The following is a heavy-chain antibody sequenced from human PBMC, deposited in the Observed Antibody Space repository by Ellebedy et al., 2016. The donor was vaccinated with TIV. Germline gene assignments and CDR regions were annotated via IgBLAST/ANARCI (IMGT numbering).Heavy chain of an antibody. V-gene: IGHV4-59*12. Sequence: SETLSLXXAVSGASISPYYLRWIRQPPGKGLECIGYTHYTGNSNFNPSLTSRLTMSVDPSKNQVSLDLNSVTAADTAVYYCARIFVGDPDYYYMDVWGKGTTVTVSS. J-gene: IGHJ6*03. D-gene: IGHD4-17*01. CDR3: ARIFVGDPDYYYMDV. CDR2: THYTGNS. CDR1: GASISPYY.